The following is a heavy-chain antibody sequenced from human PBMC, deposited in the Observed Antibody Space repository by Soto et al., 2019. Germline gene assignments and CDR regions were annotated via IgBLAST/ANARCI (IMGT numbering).Heavy chain of an antibody. CDR3: AKDNGIVVAIYGMDV. CDR2: ISGSGGST. CDR1: GFTFSSYA. V-gene: IGHV3-23*01. J-gene: IGHJ6*02. Sequence: GGSLRLSCAASGFTFSSYAMSWARQAPGKGLEWVSAISGSGGSTYYADSVKGRFTISRDNSKNTLYLQMNSLRAEDTAVYYCAKDNGIVVAIYGMDVWGQGTTVTVSS. D-gene: IGHD2-2*01.